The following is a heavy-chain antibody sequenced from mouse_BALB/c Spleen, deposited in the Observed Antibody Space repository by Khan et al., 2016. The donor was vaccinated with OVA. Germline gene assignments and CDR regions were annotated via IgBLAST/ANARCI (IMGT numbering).Heavy chain of an antibody. CDR3: TRGGYGSPFAY. CDR2: IDPSKSET. Sequence: QVQLQQPGPELVRPGASVKMSCKASGYTFTSFWIHWVKQRPGQGLEWIGMIDPSKSETRLNQKFKDKATVNVDKSSNTAYMQLSRLTSEDSAVYYCTRGGYGSPFAYWGQGTLVTVSA. D-gene: IGHD1-1*01. V-gene: IGHV1S127*01. CDR1: GYTFTSFW. J-gene: IGHJ3*01.